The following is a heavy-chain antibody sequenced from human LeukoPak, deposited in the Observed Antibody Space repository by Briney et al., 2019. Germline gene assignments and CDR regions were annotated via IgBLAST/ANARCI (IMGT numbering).Heavy chain of an antibody. D-gene: IGHD3-22*01. J-gene: IGHJ4*02. V-gene: IGHV3-64*04. Sequence: GGSLRLSCSASGFTFSRYAMHWVRQAPGKGLEYVSGINDNGGRTHYADSVKGRFTISRDNSKNTLYLQMNSLRAEDTAVYYCAKDSAHSITMIVVVIVYFDYWGQGTLVTVSS. CDR3: AKDSAHSITMIVVVIVYFDY. CDR2: INDNGGRT. CDR1: GFTFSRYA.